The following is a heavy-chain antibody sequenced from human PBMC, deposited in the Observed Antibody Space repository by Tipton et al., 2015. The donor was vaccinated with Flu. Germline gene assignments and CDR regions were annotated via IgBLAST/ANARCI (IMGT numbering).Heavy chain of an antibody. V-gene: IGHV6-1*01. Sequence: GLVKPSQTLSLTCAISGDSVSSNSAAWNWIRQSPSRGLEWLGRTFYRSKWYNDYAVSVKSRITINPDTSKNQFSLQLSSGTPEDTAVYYCARGGQWGELGVDYWGQGTLVTVSS. J-gene: IGHJ4*02. CDR3: ARGGQWGELGVDY. CDR1: GDSVSSNSAA. D-gene: IGHD6-19*01. CDR2: TFYRSKWYN.